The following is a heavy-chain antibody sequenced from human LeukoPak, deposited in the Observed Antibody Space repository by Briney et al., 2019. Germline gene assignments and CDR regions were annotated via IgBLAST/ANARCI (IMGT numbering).Heavy chain of an antibody. CDR2: IYYSGST. CDR1: GGSISSYY. V-gene: IGHV4-59*01. Sequence: SETLSLTCTVSGGSISSYYWSWIRQPPGKGLEWIGYIYYSGSTNYNPSLKSRVTISVDTSKNQFSPKLSSVTAADTAVYYCARYPDYGSGRDDPWGQGTLVTVSS. J-gene: IGHJ5*02. CDR3: ARYPDYGSGRDDP. D-gene: IGHD3-10*01.